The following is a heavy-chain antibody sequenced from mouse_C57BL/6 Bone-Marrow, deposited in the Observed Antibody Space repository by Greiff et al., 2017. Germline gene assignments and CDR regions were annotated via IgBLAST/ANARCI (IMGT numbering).Heavy chain of an antibody. CDR1: GFSLSTSGMG. CDR2: IYWDDDK. CDR3: ARRGPGGFAY. Sequence: QVTLKVSGPGILQPSQTLSLTCSFSGFSLSTSGMGVSWIRQPSGKGLVWLAHIYWDDDKRYNPSLKSQLIISKYTSRNQVILKITSVDTAETATYYCARRGPGGFAYWGQGTLVTVSA. J-gene: IGHJ3*01. V-gene: IGHV8-12*01.